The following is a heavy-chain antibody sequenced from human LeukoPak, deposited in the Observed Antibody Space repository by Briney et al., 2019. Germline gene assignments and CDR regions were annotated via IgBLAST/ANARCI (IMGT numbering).Heavy chain of an antibody. CDR1: GFTFSSYA. V-gene: IGHV3-30*01. CDR3: ASSQLRMFDY. CDR2: ISYDGSNK. D-gene: IGHD2-2*01. Sequence: GGSLRLSCAASGFTFSSYAMHWVRQAPGKGLEWVAVISYDGSNKYYADPVKGRFTISRDNSKNTLYLQMNSLRAEDTAVYYCASSQLRMFDYWGQGTLVTVSS. J-gene: IGHJ4*02.